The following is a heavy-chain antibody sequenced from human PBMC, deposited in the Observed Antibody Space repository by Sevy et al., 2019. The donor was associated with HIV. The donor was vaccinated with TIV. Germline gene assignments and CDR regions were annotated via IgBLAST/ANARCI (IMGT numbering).Heavy chain of an antibody. CDR3: ARHTPYSYGSLPY. CDR1: GFTVSSNY. V-gene: IGHV3-53*01. D-gene: IGHD5-18*01. J-gene: IGHJ4*02. Sequence: GGSLRLSCAASGFTVSSNYMSWVRQAPGKGLEWVSVIYSGGSTYYADSVKGRFTISRDNSKNTLYLQMNSLRAEDTAVYYCARHTPYSYGSLPYWGQGTLVTVSS. CDR2: IYSGGST.